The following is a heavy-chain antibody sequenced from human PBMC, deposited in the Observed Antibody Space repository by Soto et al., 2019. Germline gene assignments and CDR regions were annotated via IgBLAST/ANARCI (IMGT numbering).Heavy chain of an antibody. D-gene: IGHD4-17*01. CDR1: GYTFTSHD. J-gene: IGHJ4*02. Sequence: QVQLVQSGAEVKKSGASVKVSCKASGYTFTSHDINWVRQATGQGLEWMGWMNPNSGNTGYAQKLQGRVTMTRNTSRSTAYMELSSLRSEHTAVYYCARWDYGVYARFNNWGQGTLVTASS. V-gene: IGHV1-8*01. CDR2: MNPNSGNT. CDR3: ARWDYGVYARFNN.